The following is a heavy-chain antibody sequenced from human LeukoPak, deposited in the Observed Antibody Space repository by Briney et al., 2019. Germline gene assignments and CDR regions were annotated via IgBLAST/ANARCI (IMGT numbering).Heavy chain of an antibody. V-gene: IGHV4-59*01. D-gene: IGHD2-2*01. J-gene: IGHJ6*02. CDR3: ATAPPGRYRDSSTCHFHYYGMDV. CDR1: GGSSSTFF. Sequence: SETLSLTCTVSGGSSSTFFWSWIRQPPGKGLEWIGYIHHSGSTNYNPSLKSRGTISVDTSKNQFSLKLNSVTAADTAVYYCATAPPGRYRDSSTCHFHYYGMDVWGQGTTVTVSS. CDR2: IHHSGST.